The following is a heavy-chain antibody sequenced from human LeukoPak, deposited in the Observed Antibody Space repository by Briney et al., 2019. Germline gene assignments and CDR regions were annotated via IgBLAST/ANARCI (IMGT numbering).Heavy chain of an antibody. CDR3: ARFKVGSNTTQKNAFDI. CDR1: GFTFSNYA. D-gene: IGHD1-26*01. V-gene: IGHV3-30*01. Sequence: SGGSLRLSCAASGFTFSNYAMHWVRQAPGKGLEWLAVISFDATKEYFGKSVKVRFTISRDNSKRTLFLQLHSLRIEDTALYFCARFKVGSNTTQKNAFDIWGRGTAVTVSS. J-gene: IGHJ3*02. CDR2: ISFDATKE.